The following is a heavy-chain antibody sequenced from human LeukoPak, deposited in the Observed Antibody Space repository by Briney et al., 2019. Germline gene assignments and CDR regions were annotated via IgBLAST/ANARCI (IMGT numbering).Heavy chain of an antibody. CDR2: ISYDGSSK. CDR1: GFTFSSYA. Sequence: GGSLRLSCSASGFTFSSYAMHWVRQAPGKGLEWAAVISYDGSSKYYADSVKGRFTISRDNSKNTLHLQMNSLRAEDTAVYYCAGSESNWLQAGEFDYWGQGTLVNVSS. CDR3: AGSESNWLQAGEFDY. V-gene: IGHV3-30-3*01. D-gene: IGHD3-9*01. J-gene: IGHJ4*02.